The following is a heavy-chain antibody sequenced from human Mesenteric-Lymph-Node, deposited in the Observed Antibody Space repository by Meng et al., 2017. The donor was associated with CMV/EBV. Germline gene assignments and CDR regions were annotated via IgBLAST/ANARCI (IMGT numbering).Heavy chain of an antibody. CDR3: ARGGKQLVRRGPRLYYYGMDV. D-gene: IGHD6-6*01. CDR2: MNPNSGNT. Sequence: ASVKVSCKASGYTFTSYDINWVRQATGQGLEWMGWMNPNSGNTGYAQKFQGRVTMTRNTSISTAYMELSSLRSEDTAVYYCARGGKQLVRRGPRLYYYGMDVWGQGTTVTVSS. J-gene: IGHJ6*02. CDR1: GYTFTSYD. V-gene: IGHV1-8*01.